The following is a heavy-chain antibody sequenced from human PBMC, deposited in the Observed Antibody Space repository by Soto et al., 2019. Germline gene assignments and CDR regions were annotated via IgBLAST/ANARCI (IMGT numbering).Heavy chain of an antibody. J-gene: IGHJ4*02. CDR2: ISSSSSYI. D-gene: IGHD3-9*01. V-gene: IGHV3-21*01. CDR3: ARGPDILTGYSTTQFDY. CDR1: GFTFSSYS. Sequence: PGGSLRLSCAASGFTFSSYSMNWVRQAPGKGLEWVSSISSSSSYIYYADSVKGRFTISRDNAKNSLYLQMNSLRAEDTAVYYCARGPDILTGYSTTQFDYWGQGTLVTVSS.